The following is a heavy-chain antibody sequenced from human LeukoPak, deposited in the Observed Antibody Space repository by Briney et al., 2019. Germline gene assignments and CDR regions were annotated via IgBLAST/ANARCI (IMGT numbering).Heavy chain of an antibody. Sequence: ASVKVSCKASGYTFSGYYVHWVRQAPGQGLEWVGWIKPKIGGTNYAQKFQGRVTMTRDTSISTAYMELSRLRYDDSAVYYCAYSSSGSYFDYWGQGTLVTVSS. CDR3: AYSSSGSYFDY. CDR2: IKPKIGGT. D-gene: IGHD2-21*01. V-gene: IGHV1-2*02. CDR1: GYTFSGYY. J-gene: IGHJ4*02.